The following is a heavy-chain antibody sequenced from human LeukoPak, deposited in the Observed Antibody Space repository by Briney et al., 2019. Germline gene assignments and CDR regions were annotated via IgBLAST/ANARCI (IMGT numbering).Heavy chain of an antibody. Sequence: GGSLRLSCAATGFTFSSHAMSWVRQAPGKGLEWVSAISASGGGTYYADSVKGRFSISRDNSKNTLYLQMNSLRAEDTAVYHCAKLPYFAYFDYWGQGTLVSVSS. CDR3: AKLPYFAYFDY. CDR2: ISASGGGT. J-gene: IGHJ4*02. CDR1: GFTFSSHA. V-gene: IGHV3-23*01. D-gene: IGHD3-9*01.